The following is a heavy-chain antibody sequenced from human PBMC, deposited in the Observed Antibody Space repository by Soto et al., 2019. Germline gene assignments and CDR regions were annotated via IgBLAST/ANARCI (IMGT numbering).Heavy chain of an antibody. CDR2: IYPGDSDT. J-gene: IGHJ6*02. V-gene: IGHV5-51*01. D-gene: IGHD3-3*01. CDR1: GYNFTSYW. CDR3: ARSKVFGVVISDGMDV. Sequence: GASQKSSCRGSGYNFTSYWIGWVRQVPGKGLEWMGIIYPGDSDTRYSPSFQGQVTISADKSISTAYLQWSSLKASDTAMYYCARSKVFGVVISDGMDVWGQGTTVTVSS.